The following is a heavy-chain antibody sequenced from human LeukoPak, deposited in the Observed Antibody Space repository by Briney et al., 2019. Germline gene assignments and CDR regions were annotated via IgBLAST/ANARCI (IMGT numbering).Heavy chain of an antibody. J-gene: IGHJ4*02. CDR1: GFTFSSYN. CDR2: ITSGSSYI. CDR3: AKRIQSAMATGY. V-gene: IGHV3-21*04. Sequence: GGSLRLSCAASGFTFSSYNMNWVRQAPGQGLEWVSSITSGSSYIYYADSVKGRFTISRDNSKNTLYLQMNSLRAEDTAVYYCAKRIQSAMATGYWGQGTLVTVSS. D-gene: IGHD5-18*01.